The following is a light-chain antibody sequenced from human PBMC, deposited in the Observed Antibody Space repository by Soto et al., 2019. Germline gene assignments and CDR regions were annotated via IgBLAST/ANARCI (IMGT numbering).Light chain of an antibody. V-gene: IGLV2-23*02. CDR2: EVI. Sequence: QSALTQPASASGSPGQSVTISCTGTSSDVGTYNLVSWYQHHPGKAPKLMIFEVIKRPSGASNRFSGSKSGNTASLTISGLHAEEAADYYCSSYAGSSIFVFGGGTKLTVL. CDR3: SSYAGSSIFV. CDR1: SSDVGTYNL. J-gene: IGLJ2*01.